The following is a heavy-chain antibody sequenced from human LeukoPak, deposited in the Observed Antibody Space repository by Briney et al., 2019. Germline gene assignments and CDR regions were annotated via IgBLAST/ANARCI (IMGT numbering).Heavy chain of an antibody. J-gene: IGHJ3*02. CDR2: INPNSGGT. V-gene: IGHV1-2*02. D-gene: IGHD4-23*01. CDR3: ARVMTTVVTPEDAFDI. Sequence: GASVKVSCKASGYTFTGYYMHWVRQAPGQGLEWMGWINPNSGGTNYAQKFQGRVTMTRDTSISTAYMELSRLRFDDTAVYYCARVMTTVVTPEDAFDIWGQGTMVTVSS. CDR1: GYTFTGYY.